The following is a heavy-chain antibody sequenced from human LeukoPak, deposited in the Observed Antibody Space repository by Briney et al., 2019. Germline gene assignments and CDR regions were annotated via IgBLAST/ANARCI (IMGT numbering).Heavy chain of an antibody. CDR1: GDSISYFY. D-gene: IGHD5-12*01. CDR3: ARGVMVATPDYYYYYYMDV. CDR2: FSSSGTT. Sequence: PSETLSLTCSVSGDSISYFYWSWIRQAAGKGLEWIGRFSSSGTTDYNASLKSRVTMSVDTSKNQLSLKVISVTAADTAVYYCARGVMVATPDYYYYYYMDVWGKGTTVTISS. J-gene: IGHJ6*03. V-gene: IGHV4-4*07.